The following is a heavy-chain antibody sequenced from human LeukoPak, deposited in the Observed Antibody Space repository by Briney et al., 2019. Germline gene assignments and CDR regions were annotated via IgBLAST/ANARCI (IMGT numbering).Heavy chain of an antibody. D-gene: IGHD6-19*01. V-gene: IGHV4-4*07. CDR1: GGFISNYY. J-gene: IGHJ4*02. Sequence: SETLSLTCTVSGGFISNYYWSWIRQPAGKGLEWIGRINTSGSTNYNPSLKSRVTMSADTSKNQFSLQLSSVTATDTAVYYCARGRAVAEYWGQGTLVTVPS. CDR3: ARGRAVAEY. CDR2: INTSGST.